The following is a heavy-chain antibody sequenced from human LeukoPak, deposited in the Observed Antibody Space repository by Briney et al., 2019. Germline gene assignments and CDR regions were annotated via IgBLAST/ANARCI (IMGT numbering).Heavy chain of an antibody. J-gene: IGHJ4*02. CDR2: VYYSGNT. D-gene: IGHD1-1*01. CDR3: ARHLSGTTTAHYFDY. V-gene: IGHV4-39*01. Sequence: SETLSLTCSVSGESICSGRHYWGWLRQTPGKGLEWIGSVYYSGNTFHNPSLKSRVTTSVDTSKNQVSLRVNFVTAADTAVYYCARHLSGTTTAHYFDYWGQGILVTVSS. CDR1: GESICSGRHY.